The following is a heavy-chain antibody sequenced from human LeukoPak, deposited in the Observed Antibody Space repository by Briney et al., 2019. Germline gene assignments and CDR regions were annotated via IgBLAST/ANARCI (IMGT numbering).Heavy chain of an antibody. CDR2: IYSGGTT. CDR3: ARGHWFAHLDY. CDR1: GFTFSSNY. Sequence: GGSLRLSCAASGFTFSSNYMNWVRQAPGKGLEGVSIIYSGGTTYYADSVKGRFTISRDNSKNTLFLQMNSLRAEDTAVYYCARGHWFAHLDYWGQGTLVTVSS. V-gene: IGHV3-53*01. D-gene: IGHD3-9*01. J-gene: IGHJ4*02.